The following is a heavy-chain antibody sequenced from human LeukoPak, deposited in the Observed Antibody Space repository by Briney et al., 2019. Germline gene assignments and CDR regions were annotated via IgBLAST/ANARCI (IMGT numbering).Heavy chain of an antibody. J-gene: IGHJ6*03. CDR1: GGSISSSSYY. D-gene: IGHD5-18*01. Sequence: SETLSLTCTVSGGSISSSSYYWGWIRQPPGKGLEWIGSIYYSGSTYYNPSLKSRVTISVDTSKNQFSLKLSSVTAADTAVYYCAREFSDGWVSDGYSYGVSLYPYYYYYYYMDVWGKGTTVTVSS. CDR2: IYYSGST. CDR3: AREFSDGWVSDGYSYGVSLYPYYYYYYYMDV. V-gene: IGHV4-39*02.